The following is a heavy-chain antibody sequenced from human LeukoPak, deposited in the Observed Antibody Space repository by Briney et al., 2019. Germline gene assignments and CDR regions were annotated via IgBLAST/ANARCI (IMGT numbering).Heavy chain of an antibody. V-gene: IGHV3-30*18. D-gene: IGHD3-3*01. CDR3: AKDTYDFLVLDYYYGMDV. CDR2: ISYDGSNK. Sequence: GRSLRLSCAASGFTFSSYGMHWVRQAPGKGLEWVAVISYDGSNKYYADSVKGRFTISRDDSKNTLYLQMNSLRAEDTAVYYCAKDTYDFLVLDYYYGMDVWGQGTTVTVSS. CDR1: GFTFSSYG. J-gene: IGHJ6*02.